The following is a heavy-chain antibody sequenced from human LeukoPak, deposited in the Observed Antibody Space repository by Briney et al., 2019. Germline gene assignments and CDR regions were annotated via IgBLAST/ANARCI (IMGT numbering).Heavy chain of an antibody. D-gene: IGHD2-2*02. CDR3: ARDGALYCSSTSCYTNWFDP. Sequence: PSETLSLTCSVSGGSISSGSYYWSWIRQPAGKGLEWIGRIYSSGSTTYNPSLKSRVTMSVDTSKNQFSLKLSSVTAADTAVYYCARDGALYCSSTSCYTNWFDPWGQGTLVTVSS. CDR2: IYSSGST. V-gene: IGHV4-61*02. CDR1: GGSISSGSYY. J-gene: IGHJ5*02.